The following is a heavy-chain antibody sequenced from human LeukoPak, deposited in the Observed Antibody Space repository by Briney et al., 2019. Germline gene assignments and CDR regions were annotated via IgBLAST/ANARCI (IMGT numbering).Heavy chain of an antibody. V-gene: IGHV4-39*01. Sequence: SETLSLTCTVSGGSISTYYWNWIRQPPGKGLEWIGSISYSGSTNYNPSLKSRVTMSVDTSKNQFSLNLTSVTAADTAVYYCARRGTTVVVDYWGQGTLVIVSS. CDR2: ISYSGST. J-gene: IGHJ4*02. CDR1: GGSISTYY. CDR3: ARRGTTVVVDY. D-gene: IGHD1-7*01.